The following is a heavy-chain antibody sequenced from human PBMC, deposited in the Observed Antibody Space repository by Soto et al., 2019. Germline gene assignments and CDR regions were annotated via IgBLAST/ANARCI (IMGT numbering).Heavy chain of an antibody. Sequence: SETLSLTCTVSGGSISSYYWSWIRQPAGKGLEWIGRIYTSGSTNYNPSLKSRVTMSVDTSKNQFSLKLSSVTAADTAVYYCARCGDYDYYYYYGMDLWGHGTTVTVSS. CDR3: ARCGDYDYYYYYGMDL. D-gene: IGHD4-17*01. CDR2: IYTSGST. CDR1: GGSISSYY. V-gene: IGHV4-4*07. J-gene: IGHJ6*02.